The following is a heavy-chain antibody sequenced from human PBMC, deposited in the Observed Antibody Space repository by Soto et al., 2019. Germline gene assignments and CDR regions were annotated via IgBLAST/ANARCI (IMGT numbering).Heavy chain of an antibody. J-gene: IGHJ4*02. Sequence: GGSLRLSCAASGFSFSNYAMHWVRQAPGKGLEWVAVIWYDGSNKYYADSVKSRFTISKDNSQTTVYLQMNSLRAEDSAVYYCTRDRYGGSRYYFDSWGQGTLVTVSS. CDR2: IWYDGSNK. CDR1: GFSFSNYA. V-gene: IGHV3-33*01. CDR3: TRDRYGGSRYYFDS. D-gene: IGHD1-26*01.